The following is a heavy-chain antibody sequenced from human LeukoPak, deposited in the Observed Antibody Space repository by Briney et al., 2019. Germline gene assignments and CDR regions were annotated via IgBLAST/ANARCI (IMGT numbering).Heavy chain of an antibody. CDR3: ASRPYDFWSGYFY. V-gene: IGHV4-30-2*01. J-gene: IGHJ4*02. D-gene: IGHD3-3*01. Sequence: SETLSLTCTVSGGSISSGGYYWSWIRQPPGKGLEWIGYIYHSGSTYYNPSLKSRVTISVDRSKNQFSLKLSSVTAADTAVYYCASRPYDFWSGYFYWGQGTLVTVSS. CDR1: GGSISSGGYY. CDR2: IYHSGST.